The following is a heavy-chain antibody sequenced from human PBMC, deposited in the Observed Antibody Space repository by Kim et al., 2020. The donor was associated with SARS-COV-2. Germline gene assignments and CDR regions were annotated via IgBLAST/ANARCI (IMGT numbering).Heavy chain of an antibody. J-gene: IGHJ4*02. Sequence: DPVKGRFTLSRDNAKNTLYLVMNSLRAEDTAVYYCAKRSDSGIAAAGSDYWGQGTLVTVSS. CDR3: AKRSDSGIAAAGSDY. D-gene: IGHD6-13*01. V-gene: IGHV3-23*01.